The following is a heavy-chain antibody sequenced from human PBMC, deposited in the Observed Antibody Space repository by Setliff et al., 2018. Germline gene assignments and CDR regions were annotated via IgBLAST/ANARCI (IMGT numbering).Heavy chain of an antibody. Sequence: GESLKISCKASRYTFTSNWIAWVRQMPGKGLEWMGLVFPSDSDTRYSPSFRGQVTISADKSISTAYLQWSSLKASDTAMYYCARLGWSDAFDIWGQGTMVTVSS. D-gene: IGHD6-19*01. J-gene: IGHJ3*02. CDR1: RYTFTSNW. CDR2: VFPSDSDT. CDR3: ARLGWSDAFDI. V-gene: IGHV5-51*01.